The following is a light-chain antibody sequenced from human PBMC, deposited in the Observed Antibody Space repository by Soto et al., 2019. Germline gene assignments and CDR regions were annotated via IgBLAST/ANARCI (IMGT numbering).Light chain of an antibody. CDR1: SSNIGAGYD. CDR3: QSYDSSRVV. V-gene: IGLV1-40*01. Sequence: QSVLTQPPSMSGAPGQRVTISCTGSSSNIGAGYDVHWYQQLPGTAPKLLIYGNSNRPSGVPDRFSGSKSGTSASLAITGLQAEDEADYYCQSYDSSRVVFGGGTKLTVL. CDR2: GNS. J-gene: IGLJ2*01.